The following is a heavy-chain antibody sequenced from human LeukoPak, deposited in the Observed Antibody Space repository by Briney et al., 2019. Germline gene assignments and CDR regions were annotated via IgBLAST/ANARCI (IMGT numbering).Heavy chain of an antibody. CDR3: ARSHTGCSSTSCPASRTFDY. V-gene: IGHV4-34*01. CDR2: INHSGST. D-gene: IGHD2-2*01. CDR1: GGSFSGYY. Sequence: PSETLSLTCAVYGGSFSGYYWSWIRQPPGKGLEWIGEINHSGSTNYNPSLKRRVTISVDTSKNQFSLKLSSVTAADTAVYYCARSHTGCSSTSCPASRTFDYWGQGTLVTVSS. J-gene: IGHJ4*02.